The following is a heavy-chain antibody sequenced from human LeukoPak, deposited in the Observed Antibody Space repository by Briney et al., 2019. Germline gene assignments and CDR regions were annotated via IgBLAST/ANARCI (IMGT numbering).Heavy chain of an antibody. J-gene: IGHJ3*02. CDR3: ARGPVTRFEI. V-gene: IGHV3-53*01. Sequence: GGSLRLSCAASGFTVSSNYMSWVRQAPEKGLEWVSVIYSGGTTYYADSVKGRFTISRDNSNNTLYLQMNSLRAEDTAVYYCARGPVTRFEIWGQGTMVTVSS. CDR1: GFTVSSNY. CDR2: IYSGGTT. D-gene: IGHD4-17*01.